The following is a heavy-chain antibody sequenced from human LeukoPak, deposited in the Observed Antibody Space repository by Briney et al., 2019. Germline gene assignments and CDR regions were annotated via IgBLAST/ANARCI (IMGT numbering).Heavy chain of an antibody. CDR2: IIPILGIA. CDR1: GGTFSSYT. Sequence: SVKVSCKASGGTFSSYTISWVRQAPGQGLEWMGRIIPILGIANYAQKFQGRVTITADKSTSTPYMELSSLRSEDTAVYYCARDPRTYYDFWSGYSDNDGYWGQGTLVTVSS. J-gene: IGHJ4*02. V-gene: IGHV1-69*04. CDR3: ARDPRTYYDFWSGYSDNDGY. D-gene: IGHD3-3*01.